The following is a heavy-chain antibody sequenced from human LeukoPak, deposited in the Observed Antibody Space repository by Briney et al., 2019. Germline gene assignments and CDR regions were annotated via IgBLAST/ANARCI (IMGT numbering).Heavy chain of an antibody. D-gene: IGHD1-26*01. CDR2: ISSSSSSI. CDR1: GFTFSTYS. CDR3: ARGLVAAIRTMDY. Sequence: PGGSLRLSCAASGFTFSTYSMNWVRQAPGKGLEWVSYISSSSSSIYYTDSVKGRFTISRDNVKNSLYLQMNSLRAEDTAVYYCARGLVAAIRTMDYWGQGTLVTVSS. V-gene: IGHV3-48*04. J-gene: IGHJ4*02.